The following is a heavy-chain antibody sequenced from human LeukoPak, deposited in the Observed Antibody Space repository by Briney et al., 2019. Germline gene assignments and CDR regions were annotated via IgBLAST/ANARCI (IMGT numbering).Heavy chain of an antibody. CDR2: MNPNSGNT. V-gene: IGHV1-8*01. Sequence: ASVTVSCTASGYTFTSYDINWVRQAPGQGLEWMGWMNPNSGNTGYAQKFQGRVTMTRNTSISTAYMELSSLRSEDTAVYYCARVALLRFGDSPDWFDPWGQGTLVTVSS. CDR1: GYTFTSYD. CDR3: ARVALLRFGDSPDWFDP. D-gene: IGHD3-10*01. J-gene: IGHJ5*02.